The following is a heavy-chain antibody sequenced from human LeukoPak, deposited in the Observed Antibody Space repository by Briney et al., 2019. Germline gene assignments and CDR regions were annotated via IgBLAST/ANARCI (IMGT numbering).Heavy chain of an antibody. J-gene: IGHJ4*02. V-gene: IGHV1-2*02. CDR1: GYTFTGHY. D-gene: IGHD6-13*01. CDR2: IDPSSGGT. CDR3: ARDRIAPAGSIIDY. Sequence: GASVKVSCKASGYTFTGHYVHWVRQAPGQGLEWMGWIDPSSGGTSSAQKFQGRVTMARDTSITTVYMELSSLTSDDTAIYFCARDRIAPAGSIIDYWGQGTLVTVSS.